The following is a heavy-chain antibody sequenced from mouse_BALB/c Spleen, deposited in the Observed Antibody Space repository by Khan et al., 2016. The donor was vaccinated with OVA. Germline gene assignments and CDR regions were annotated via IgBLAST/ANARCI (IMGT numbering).Heavy chain of an antibody. Sequence: EVELVESGGGLVQPGGSRKLSCGASGFTFSNFGMHWVRQAPEKGLEWVAYISGDSSTIYYTDTVKGRFTISRDNPKKTLFLQLTSLGSDDMAMYYCARSFFYGYYFDQWGQGTTLTVSS. CDR2: ISGDSSTI. D-gene: IGHD1-1*01. J-gene: IGHJ2*01. CDR3: ARSFFYGYYFDQ. V-gene: IGHV5-17*02. CDR1: GFTFSNFG.